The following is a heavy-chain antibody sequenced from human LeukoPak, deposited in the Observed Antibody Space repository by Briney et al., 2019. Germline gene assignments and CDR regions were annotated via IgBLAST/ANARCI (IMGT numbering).Heavy chain of an antibody. J-gene: IGHJ4*02. D-gene: IGHD6-19*01. CDR3: AKTASAVAGIVPVESELDY. CDR2: ISSSSSYT. CDR1: GFTFSDYY. Sequence: PGGSLRLSCAASGFTFSDYYMSWIRQAPGKGLEWVSYISSSSSYTNYADSVKGRFTISRDNAKNSLYLQMNSLRAEDTAVYYCAKTASAVAGIVPVESELDYWGQGTLVTVSS. V-gene: IGHV3-11*03.